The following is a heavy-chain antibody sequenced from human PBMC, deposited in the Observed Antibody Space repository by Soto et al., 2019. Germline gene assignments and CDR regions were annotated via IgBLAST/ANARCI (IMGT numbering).Heavy chain of an antibody. D-gene: IGHD6-19*01. CDR3: ARVSGAGKNFDY. Sequence: SETLSLTCTVSGGSISSYYWSWIRQPPGKGLEWIGYIYYSGSTNYNPSLKSRVTISVDKSKNQFSLKLSSVTAADTAVYYCARVSGAGKNFDYWGQGTLVTVSS. CDR2: IYYSGST. CDR1: GGSISSYY. V-gene: IGHV4-59*12. J-gene: IGHJ4*02.